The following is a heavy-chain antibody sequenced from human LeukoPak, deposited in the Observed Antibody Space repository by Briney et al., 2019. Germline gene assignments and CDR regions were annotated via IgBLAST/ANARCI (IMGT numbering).Heavy chain of an antibody. CDR2: IYYSGST. J-gene: IGHJ1*01. Sequence: SETLSLTCTVSGGSISGYYWSWIRQPLGKGLEWIGYIYYSGSTNYNPSLKSRVTISVDMSKNQFSLKLSSVTAADTAVYYCVRHEISSSWFSFQHWGQGTLVTVSS. V-gene: IGHV4-59*08. D-gene: IGHD6-13*01. CDR1: GGSISGYY. CDR3: VRHEISSSWFSFQH.